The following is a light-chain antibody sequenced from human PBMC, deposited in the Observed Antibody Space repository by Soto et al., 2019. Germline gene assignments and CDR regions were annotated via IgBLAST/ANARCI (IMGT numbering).Light chain of an antibody. CDR1: SSDVGGYNF. J-gene: IGLJ1*01. CDR2: EVD. V-gene: IGLV2-8*01. Sequence: QSVLNQPPSASGSPGQSVTISCTGTSSDVGGYNFVSWYQQHPGKSPKLMIYEVDKRPSGVPDRFSGSKSGNTASLTVSGLQAEDEADYYCISYAVTTSYVFGTGTKVTVL. CDR3: ISYAVTTSYV.